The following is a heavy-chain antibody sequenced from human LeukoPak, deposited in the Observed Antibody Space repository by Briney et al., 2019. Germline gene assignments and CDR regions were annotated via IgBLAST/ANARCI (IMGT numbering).Heavy chain of an antibody. J-gene: IGHJ4*02. Sequence: GGSLRLSCAASGFTFSNAWMSWVRQAPGKGLEWVSYISSSSSIIYYADSVKGRFTISRDNAKNSLYLQMNSLRAEDTAVYYCARDDSSGYYYDYWGQGTLVTVSS. V-gene: IGHV3-48*04. D-gene: IGHD3-22*01. CDR3: ARDDSSGYYYDY. CDR2: ISSSSSII. CDR1: GFTFSNAW.